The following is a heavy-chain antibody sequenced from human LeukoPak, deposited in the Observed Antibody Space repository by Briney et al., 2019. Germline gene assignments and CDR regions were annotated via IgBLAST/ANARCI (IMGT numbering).Heavy chain of an antibody. CDR2: ICGSGDKR. J-gene: IGHJ6*03. Sequence: GGSLRLSCAASGLRQSTYALRWVRQAPGGGREGVAAICGSGDKRYHADSVKGRFTISKDNSENRLTQQMDSLRAEVTAVYSCAKDTTAWWYHRAYMNVWGKGTTVTVSS. D-gene: IGHD2-15*01. CDR3: AKDTTAWWYHRAYMNV. CDR1: GLRQSTYA. V-gene: IGHV3-23*01.